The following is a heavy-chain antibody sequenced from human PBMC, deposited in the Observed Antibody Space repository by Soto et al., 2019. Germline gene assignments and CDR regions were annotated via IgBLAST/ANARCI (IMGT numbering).Heavy chain of an antibody. CDR2: IGDRGAST. CDR3: AKGVELDV. CDR1: GFSFSSFA. D-gene: IGHD1-26*01. J-gene: IGHJ6*04. Sequence: EVLLLESGGGLVQPGGSLRLSCEASGFSFSSFAMNWVRQAPGKGLEWVSAIGDRGASTYYADSVKGRFTISRDNSRNTRYLQLNSLRAEDTAVYYCAKGVELDVWGNGTTVTVSS. V-gene: IGHV3-23*01.